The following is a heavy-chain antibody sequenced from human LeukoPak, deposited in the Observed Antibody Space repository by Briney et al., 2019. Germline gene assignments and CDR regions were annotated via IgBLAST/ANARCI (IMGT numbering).Heavy chain of an antibody. CDR3: ARDKENTFSNIWFDP. Sequence: GGSLRLSCAVSGFTFSSYEMNWVRQAPGKGLEWVSYISDSGNTIYYADSVKGRFSISRDNAKTSLYLQMNSLRVEDTALYYCARDKENTFSNIWFDPWGQGTLVTVSS. D-gene: IGHD3-3*02. V-gene: IGHV3-48*03. CDR1: GFTFSSYE. CDR2: ISDSGNTI. J-gene: IGHJ5*02.